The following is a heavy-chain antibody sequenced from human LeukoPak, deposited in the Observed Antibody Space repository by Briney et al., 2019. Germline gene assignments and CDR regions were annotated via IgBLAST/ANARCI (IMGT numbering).Heavy chain of an antibody. CDR2: ISWNSGSI. J-gene: IGHJ4*02. D-gene: IGHD3-22*01. CDR3: AKAPYDSSGYMGD. V-gene: IGHV3-9*01. Sequence: GGSLRLSCAASGFTFDDYAMHRVRQAPGKGLEWVSGISWNSGSIGYADSVKGRFTISRDNAKNSLYLQMNSLRAEDTALYYCAKAPYDSSGYMGDWGQGTLVTVSS. CDR1: GFTFDDYA.